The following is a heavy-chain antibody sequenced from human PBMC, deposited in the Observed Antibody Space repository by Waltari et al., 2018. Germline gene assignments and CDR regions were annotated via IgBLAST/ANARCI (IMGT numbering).Heavy chain of an antibody. V-gene: IGHV4-34*01. D-gene: IGHD3-9*01. Sequence: QVQLQQWGAGLLKPSETLSLTCAVYGGSFSGYYWSWIRQPPGKGLEWIGEINHSGSTNYNPSLKSRVTISVDTSKNQFSLKLSSVTAADTAVYYCARGLVLRYFARGPDFDYWGQGTLVTVSS. CDR2: INHSGST. CDR3: ARGLVLRYFARGPDFDY. J-gene: IGHJ4*02. CDR1: GGSFSGYY.